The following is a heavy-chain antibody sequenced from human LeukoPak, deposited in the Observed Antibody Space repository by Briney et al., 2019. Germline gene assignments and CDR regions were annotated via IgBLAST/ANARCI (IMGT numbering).Heavy chain of an antibody. J-gene: IGHJ4*02. D-gene: IGHD3-3*01. CDR3: AKPVYYDFWSGYHFDY. Sequence: PGGSLRLSCAASGFTFSSYAMSWVRQAPGKGLEWVSAISGSGGSTYYADSVKGQFTISRDNSKNTLYLQMNSLRAEDTAVYYWAKPVYYDFWSGYHFDYWGQGTLVTVSS. CDR2: ISGSGGST. CDR1: GFTFSSYA. V-gene: IGHV3-23*01.